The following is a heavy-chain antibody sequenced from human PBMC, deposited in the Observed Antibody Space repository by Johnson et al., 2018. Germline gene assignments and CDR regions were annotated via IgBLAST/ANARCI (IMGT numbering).Heavy chain of an antibody. D-gene: IGHD3/OR15-3a*01. CDR2: INSDGSVP. Sequence: VQLQESGGGLVQPGGSLRLSCAASGFIFRAYWMPWVRQAPGKGLVWVSRINSDGSVPDYAASVKGRFTIYRDNANNTITLQMNSLRAEETAVYFCARVWTAFYHMDVWGKGTTVTVSS. CDR1: GFIFRAYW. CDR3: ARVWTAFYHMDV. V-gene: IGHV3-74*01. J-gene: IGHJ6*03.